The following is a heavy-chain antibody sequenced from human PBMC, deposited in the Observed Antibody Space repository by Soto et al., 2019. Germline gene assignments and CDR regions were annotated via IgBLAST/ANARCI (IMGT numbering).Heavy chain of an antibody. J-gene: IGHJ6*02. D-gene: IGHD2-2*01. Sequence: GGSLRLSCAASGITFSNAWMTWVRQAPGKGLEWVGRIKSITDGGTTDYAAPVKGRFTISRDDSKDTLYLQMNNLRTEDTAVYHCTTDSADIVVVPATFGMDVWGQGTTVTVSS. CDR2: IKSITDGGTT. V-gene: IGHV3-15*01. CDR1: GITFSNAW. CDR3: TTDSADIVVVPATFGMDV.